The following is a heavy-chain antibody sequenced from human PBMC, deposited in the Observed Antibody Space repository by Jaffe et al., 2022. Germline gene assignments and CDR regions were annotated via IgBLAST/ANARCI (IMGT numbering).Heavy chain of an antibody. D-gene: IGHD3-10*01. CDR2: ISGSGGST. CDR1: GFTFSSYA. V-gene: IGHV3-23*01. CDR3: AKGVLAAVGYYYYYYMDV. J-gene: IGHJ6*03. Sequence: EVQLLESGGGLVQPGGSLRLSCAASGFTFSSYAMSWVRQAPGKGLEWVSAISGSGGSTYYADSVKGRFTISRDNSKNTLYLQMNSLRAEDTAVYYCAKGVLAAVGYYYYYYMDVWGKGTTVTVSS.